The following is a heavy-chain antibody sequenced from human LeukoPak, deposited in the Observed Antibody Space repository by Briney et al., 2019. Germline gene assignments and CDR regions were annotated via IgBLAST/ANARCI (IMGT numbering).Heavy chain of an antibody. D-gene: IGHD6-6*01. CDR1: GYTFTGYY. CDR2: INPNSGGT. J-gene: IGHJ5*02. V-gene: IGHV1-2*06. CDR3: ARDGKQLVGYWFDP. Sequence: ASVKVSCKASGYTFTGYYMHWVRQAPGQGLEWMRRINPNSGGTNYAQKFQGRVTMTRDTSISTAYMELSRLRSDDTAVYYCARDGKQLVGYWFDPWGQGTLVTVSS.